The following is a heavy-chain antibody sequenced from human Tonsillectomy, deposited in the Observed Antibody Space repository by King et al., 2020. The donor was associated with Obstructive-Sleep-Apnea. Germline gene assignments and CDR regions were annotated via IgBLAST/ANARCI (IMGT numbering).Heavy chain of an antibody. Sequence: GEEGGGGEEKGGGRRRDGEGEGVNCRREWRSGGRKEEGKGGEGGEKRKKEGREKDQVDSVKGRFTISRDNAKNSLYLQMNTLRAEDTAVYYCARTVESFAWLLYSYFDYWGQGTLVTVSS. CDR1: GVNCRREW. J-gene: IGHJ4*02. D-gene: IGHD3-9*01. CDR2: RKKEGREK. V-gene: IGHV3-7*03. CDR3: ARTVESFAWLLYSYFDY.